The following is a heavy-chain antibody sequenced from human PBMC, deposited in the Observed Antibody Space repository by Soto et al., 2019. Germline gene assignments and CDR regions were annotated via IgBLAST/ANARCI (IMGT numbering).Heavy chain of an antibody. Sequence: PGGSLRLSCEASGFTFNNYAMNWVRQAPGKGLEWVSSVSRSGGSTDYADSVTGRFTISRDNSENTVSLQMNSLRVEDTAVYYCAKAGNYNDRSGYYYFDLWGQGMLVTVSS. V-gene: IGHV3-23*01. CDR3: AKAGNYNDRSGYYYFDL. CDR1: GFTFNNYA. D-gene: IGHD3-22*01. J-gene: IGHJ4*02. CDR2: VSRSGGST.